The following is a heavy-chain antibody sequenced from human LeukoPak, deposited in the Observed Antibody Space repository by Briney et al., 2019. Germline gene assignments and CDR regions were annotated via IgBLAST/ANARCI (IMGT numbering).Heavy chain of an antibody. Sequence: GGSLRLSCAASGFTLSSYWMSWVRQAPGKGLEWVANIKQDGSEKYYVDSVKGRFTISRDNAKNSLYLQMNSLRAEDTAVYFCAKRGVVIRVFLVGFHKEAYYFDSWGQGALVTVSS. J-gene: IGHJ4*02. CDR3: AKRGVVIRVFLVGFHKEAYYFDS. CDR1: GFTLSSYW. CDR2: IKQDGSEK. D-gene: IGHD3-10*01. V-gene: IGHV3-7*03.